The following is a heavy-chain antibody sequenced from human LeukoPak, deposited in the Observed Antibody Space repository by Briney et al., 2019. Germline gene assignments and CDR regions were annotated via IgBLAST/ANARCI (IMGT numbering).Heavy chain of an antibody. D-gene: IGHD2-8*02. CDR1: GYIFTDYY. J-gene: IGHJ5*02. V-gene: IGHV1/OR15-1*04. CDR2: INPNSGGT. CDR3: ARDSTPILLSWRTNWFDP. Sequence: GASVKVSCKASGYIFTDYYMHWVRQAPGQELGWMGRINPNSGGTNYAQNFQGRVTMTRDTSISTVYMELSRLRSDDTAVYYCARDSTPILLSWRTNWFDPWGPGTLVTVSS.